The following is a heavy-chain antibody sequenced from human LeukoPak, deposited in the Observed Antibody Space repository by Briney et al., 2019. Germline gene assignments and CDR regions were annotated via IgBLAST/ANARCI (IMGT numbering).Heavy chain of an antibody. J-gene: IGHJ4*02. CDR3: AREGSGSYYTYYFDY. CDR1: GFTFSSYG. V-gene: IGHV3-7*01. CDR2: IKQDGSEK. Sequence: GGSLRLSCAASGFTFSSYGMSWVRQAPGKGLELVANIKQDGSEKYYVDSVKGRFTISRDNAKNSLYLQMNSLRAEDTAMYYCAREGSGSYYTYYFDYWGQGTLVTVSS. D-gene: IGHD3-10*01.